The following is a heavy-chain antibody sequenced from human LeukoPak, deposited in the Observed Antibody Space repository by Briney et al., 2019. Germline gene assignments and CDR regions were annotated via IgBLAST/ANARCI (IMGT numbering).Heavy chain of an antibody. J-gene: IGHJ3*02. CDR3: ARHVILWFGELEAFDI. Sequence: PSETLSLTCTVSGGSISSYYWSWLRQPPGKGLEWIGYSYYSGSTNYNPSLKSRVTISVDTSKNQFSLKLSSVTAADTAVHYCARHVILWFGELEAFDIWGQGTMVTVSS. V-gene: IGHV4-59*08. CDR2: SYYSGST. D-gene: IGHD3-10*01. CDR1: GGSISSYY.